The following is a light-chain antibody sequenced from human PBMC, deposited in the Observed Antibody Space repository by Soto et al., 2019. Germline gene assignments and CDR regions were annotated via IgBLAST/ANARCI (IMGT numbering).Light chain of an antibody. Sequence: DIQMTQSPSTLSASVGDRVTITCRASQSISRWLAWSQQKPGKAPKLLIYDASTLKSGVPSRFSGSGSGTEFTLTISSLQPDDFATYYCQHYNSYSEAFGQGTKVDIK. CDR2: DAS. J-gene: IGKJ1*01. CDR3: QHYNSYSEA. V-gene: IGKV1-5*01. CDR1: QSISRW.